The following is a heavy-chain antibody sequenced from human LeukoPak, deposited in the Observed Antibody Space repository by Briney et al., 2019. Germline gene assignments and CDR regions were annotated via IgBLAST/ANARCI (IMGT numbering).Heavy chain of an antibody. J-gene: IGHJ6*02. CDR2: IYYSGST. CDR1: GGPISSSSYY. Sequence: NLSETLSLTCTVSGGPISSSSYYWGWIRQPPGKGLEWIGSIYYSGSTYYNPSLKSRVTISVDTSKNQFSLKLSSVTAADTAVYYCAREDYGGLDGMDVWGQGTTVTVSS. V-gene: IGHV4-39*07. D-gene: IGHD4-23*01. CDR3: AREDYGGLDGMDV.